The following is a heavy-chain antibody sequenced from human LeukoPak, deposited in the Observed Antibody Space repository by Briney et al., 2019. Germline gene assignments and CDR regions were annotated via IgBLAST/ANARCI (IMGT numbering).Heavy chain of an antibody. CDR2: ISSSSSYI. Sequence: GGSLGLSCAASGFTFSSYSMNWVRQAPGKGLEWVSSISSSSSYIYYADSVKGRFTISRDNAKNSLYLQMNSLRAEDTAVYYCARAHCSGGSCYVDYWGQGTLVTVSS. CDR3: ARAHCSGGSCYVDY. J-gene: IGHJ4*02. V-gene: IGHV3-21*01. D-gene: IGHD2-15*01. CDR1: GFTFSSYS.